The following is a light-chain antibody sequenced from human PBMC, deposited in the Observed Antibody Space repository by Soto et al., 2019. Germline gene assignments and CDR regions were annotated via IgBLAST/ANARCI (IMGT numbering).Light chain of an antibody. CDR3: QQYNSYPWT. Sequence: DIQMTQSPSSLSASVGDRVTITCRASQGISSWLAWYQQKPGKAPKLLIYDASSLESGVPSRFSGSGSGTEFTLTISSLQPDDVATYYCQQYNSYPWTLGQGTKVDIK. CDR2: DAS. CDR1: QGISSW. V-gene: IGKV1-5*01. J-gene: IGKJ1*01.